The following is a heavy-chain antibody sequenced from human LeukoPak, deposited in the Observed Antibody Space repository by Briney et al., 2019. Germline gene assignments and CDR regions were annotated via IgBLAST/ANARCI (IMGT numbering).Heavy chain of an antibody. CDR3: ASITGTKESDAFDI. D-gene: IGHD1-20*01. CDR2: IYYSGST. V-gene: IGHV4-59*01. J-gene: IGHJ3*02. Sequence: SETLSLTCTVSGGSISSYYGSWLRQPPGKGLEWLGYIYYSGSTNYNPSLKSRVTISVDTSKNQFSLKLRSVTAADTAVYYCASITGTKESDAFDIWGQGTMVTVSS. CDR1: GGSISSYY.